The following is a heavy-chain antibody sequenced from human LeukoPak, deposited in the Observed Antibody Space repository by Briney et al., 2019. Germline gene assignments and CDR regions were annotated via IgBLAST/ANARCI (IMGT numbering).Heavy chain of an antibody. CDR2: INHSGST. Sequence: SETLSLTCAAYGGSFSGYYWSWIRQPPGKGLEWIGEINHSGSTNYNPSLKSRVTISVDTSKNQFSLKLSSVTAADTAVYYCARFCGKYCSSTSSRYGMDVWGQGTTVTVSS. CDR1: GGSFSGYY. V-gene: IGHV4-34*01. CDR3: ARFCGKYCSSTSSRYGMDV. D-gene: IGHD2-2*01. J-gene: IGHJ6*02.